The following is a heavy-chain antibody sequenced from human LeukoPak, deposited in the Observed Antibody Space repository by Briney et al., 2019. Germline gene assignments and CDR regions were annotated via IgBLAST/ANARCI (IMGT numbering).Heavy chain of an antibody. Sequence: SGGSLRLSCAASGFTFSSLWMHWVRQVPGKGLVWLARIYSDGRNTNYADSVKGRFTISRDNAKNTLYLQMNSLRAEDTAVYYCAHISSSYYYFDSWGQGTLVTVSS. CDR3: AHISSSYYYFDS. CDR1: GFTFSSLW. D-gene: IGHD6-13*01. CDR2: IYSDGRNT. V-gene: IGHV3-74*01. J-gene: IGHJ4*02.